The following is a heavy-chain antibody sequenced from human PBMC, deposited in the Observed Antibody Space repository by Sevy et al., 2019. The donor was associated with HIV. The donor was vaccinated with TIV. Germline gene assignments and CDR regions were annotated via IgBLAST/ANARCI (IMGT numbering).Heavy chain of an antibody. CDR1: GFTFSGSA. D-gene: IGHD3-3*01. CDR2: IRSKANSYAT. V-gene: IGHV3-73*01. J-gene: IGHJ4*01. CDR3: TRPVGIRFLEWLSN. Sequence: GGSLRLSCAASGFTFSGSAMHWVRQASGKGLEWVGRIRSKANSYATAYAASVKGRFTISRDDSKNTAYLQMNSLKTEDTAVYYCTRPVGIRFLEWLSNWGHGTLVTVSS.